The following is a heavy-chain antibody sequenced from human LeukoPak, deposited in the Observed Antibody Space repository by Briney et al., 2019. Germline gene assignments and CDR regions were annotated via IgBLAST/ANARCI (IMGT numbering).Heavy chain of an antibody. V-gene: IGHV3-74*01. CDR3: ARDIYDSSGYSMDY. D-gene: IGHD3-22*01. CDR2: INTDGSST. CDR1: GFTFSSYW. Sequence: PGGSLRLSCAASGFTFSSYWMHWVRQAPGKGLVWVSRINTDGSSTSYADSVKGRFTISRDNTKNTLYLQMNSLRAEDTAVYYCARDIYDSSGYSMDYWGQGTLVTVSS. J-gene: IGHJ4*02.